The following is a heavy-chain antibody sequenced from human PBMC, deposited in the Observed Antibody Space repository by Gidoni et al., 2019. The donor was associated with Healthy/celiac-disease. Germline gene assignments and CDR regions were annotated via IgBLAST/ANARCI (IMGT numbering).Heavy chain of an antibody. CDR3: ARHAIYGSGSYMGP. V-gene: IGHV4-39*01. CDR2: IYYSGST. D-gene: IGHD3-10*01. CDR1: GGSISSSSYY. Sequence: QLQLQESGPGLVKPSETLSLTCTVPGGSISSSSYYWGWIRKPPGKGLEWIGSIYYSGSTYYNPSLKSRVTISVDTSKNQFSLKLSSVTAADTAVYYCARHAIYGSGSYMGPWGQGTLVTVSS. J-gene: IGHJ4*02.